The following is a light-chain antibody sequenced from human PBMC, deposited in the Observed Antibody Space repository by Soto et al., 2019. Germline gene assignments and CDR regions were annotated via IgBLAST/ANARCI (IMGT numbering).Light chain of an antibody. CDR2: RND. CDR3: AAWDDSLRGVV. CDR1: ISNLGSNF. Sequence: QSVLTQPPSASGTPGQRVTISCSGSISNLGSNFVFWYQQLPGAAPKLLISRNDQRPSGVPDRFSGSKSGTSASLAISGLRSEDEADYHCAAWDDSLRGVVFGGGNKLTVL. J-gene: IGLJ3*02. V-gene: IGLV1-47*01.